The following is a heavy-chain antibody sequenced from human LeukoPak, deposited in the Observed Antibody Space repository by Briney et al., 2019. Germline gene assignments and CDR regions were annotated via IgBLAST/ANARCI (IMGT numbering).Heavy chain of an antibody. D-gene: IGHD3-10*01. J-gene: IGHJ5*02. CDR1: GGSISSGGYY. Sequence: PSENLSLTCTVSGGSISSGGYYWSWIRQHPGKGLEWIGYIYYSGSTYYNPSLKSRVTISVDTSKNQFSLKLSSVTAADTAVYYCARVSRIRGVILTAINWFDPWGQGTLVTVSS. V-gene: IGHV4-31*03. CDR2: IYYSGST. CDR3: ARVSRIRGVILTAINWFDP.